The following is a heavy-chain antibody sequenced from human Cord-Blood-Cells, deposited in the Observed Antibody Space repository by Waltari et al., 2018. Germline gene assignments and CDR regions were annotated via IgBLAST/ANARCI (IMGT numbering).Heavy chain of an antibody. CDR2: IYYSGST. J-gene: IGHJ3*02. D-gene: IGHD6-13*01. Sequence: QLQLQESGPGLVKPSETLSLTCTVSGGSISSSSYYWGWIRQPPGKGLEWIGSIYYSGSTYYNPSLKSRVTISVDMSKNQFSLKLSSVTAADTAVYYCARRGIAAAGDAFDIWGQGTMVTVSS. V-gene: IGHV4-39*01. CDR1: GGSISSSSYY. CDR3: ARRGIAAAGDAFDI.